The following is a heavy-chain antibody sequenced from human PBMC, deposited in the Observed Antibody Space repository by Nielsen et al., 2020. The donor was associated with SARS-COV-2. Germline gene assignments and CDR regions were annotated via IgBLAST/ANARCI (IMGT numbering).Heavy chain of an antibody. D-gene: IGHD2-15*01. V-gene: IGHV4-39*01. CDR3: ARAPDIVLLPTAIPI. CDR2: IYYSGST. CDR1: GGSISSSSYY. Sequence: SETLSLTCIVSGGSISSSSYYWGWIRQPPGKGLEWIGSIYYSGSTYYNPSLKSRVTISVDTSKNQFSLKLSSVTAADTAVYFCARAPDIVLLPTAIPIWGQGTLVPVSS. J-gene: IGHJ3*02.